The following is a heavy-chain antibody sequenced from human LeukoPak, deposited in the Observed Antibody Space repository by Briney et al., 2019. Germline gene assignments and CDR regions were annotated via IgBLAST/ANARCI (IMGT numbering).Heavy chain of an antibody. CDR1: GYSFSKYW. J-gene: IGHJ5*02. V-gene: IGHV5-51*01. Sequence: GESLKISCKTSGYSFSKYWIGWVRQQPGKGLEWMGIIFPGDSDTRYSPSLQGQVTISVDKSINTVYLQWNSLKASDTGMYYCARHSRLLRFLEVPFDPWGQGTLVTVSS. CDR2: IFPGDSDT. D-gene: IGHD3-3*01. CDR3: ARHSRLLRFLEVPFDP.